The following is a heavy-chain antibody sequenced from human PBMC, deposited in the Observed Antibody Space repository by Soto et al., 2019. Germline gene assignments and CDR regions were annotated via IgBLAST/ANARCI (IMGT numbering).Heavy chain of an antibody. D-gene: IGHD2-8*01. Sequence: GGFLRLSCAASGFTLSSYGMHWFRQAPGKGLEWVAVISYDGSNKYYADSVKGRFTISRDNSKNTLYLQMNSLRAEDSAIYYCAREGSCRDYVCLPDYWGQGTLVTVSS. CDR1: GFTLSSYG. CDR2: ISYDGSNK. CDR3: AREGSCRDYVCLPDY. J-gene: IGHJ4*02. V-gene: IGHV3-30*03.